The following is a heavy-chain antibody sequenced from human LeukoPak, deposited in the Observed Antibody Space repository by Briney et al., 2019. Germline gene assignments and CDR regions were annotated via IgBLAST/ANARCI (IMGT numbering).Heavy chain of an antibody. D-gene: IGHD1-26*01. Sequence: GESLKISCKGSGYDFNNYWIGWVRQMPGEGLEWMGIIFPDDSDTRYSPSFQGQVTISVDKSVHTAYLQWSSLKASDTAMYYCARLNSWVLLLPFHYWGRGTLVTVSS. J-gene: IGHJ4*02. CDR3: ARLNSWVLLLPFHY. V-gene: IGHV5-51*01. CDR2: IFPDDSDT. CDR1: GYDFNNYW.